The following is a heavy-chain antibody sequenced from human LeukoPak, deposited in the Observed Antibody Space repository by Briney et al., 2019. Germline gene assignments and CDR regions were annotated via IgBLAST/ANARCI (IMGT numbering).Heavy chain of an antibody. CDR2: INHSGST. CDR1: GGSIFSTNW. CDR3: ARGGGLRYFDWLFDYFDY. Sequence: SGTLSLTCAVSGGSIFSTNWWSWVRPPPGKGLEWIGEINHSGSTNYNPSLKSRVTISVDTSKNQFSLKLSSVTAADTAVYYCARGGGLRYFDWLFDYFDYWGQGTLVTVSS. V-gene: IGHV4-4*02. J-gene: IGHJ4*02. D-gene: IGHD3-9*01.